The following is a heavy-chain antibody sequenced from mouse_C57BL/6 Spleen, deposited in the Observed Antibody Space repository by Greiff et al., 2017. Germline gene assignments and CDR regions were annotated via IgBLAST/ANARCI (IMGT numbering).Heavy chain of an antibody. V-gene: IGHV5-17*01. Sequence: EVHLVEPGGGLVKPGGSLKLSCAASGFTFSDYGMHWVRQAPEKGLEWVAYISSGSSTIYYADTVKGRFTISRDNAKNTLFLQMTSLRSEDTAMYYCARRTGYYDFDYWGQGTTLTVSS. CDR2: ISSGSSTI. D-gene: IGHD2-3*01. J-gene: IGHJ2*01. CDR3: ARRTGYYDFDY. CDR1: GFTFSDYG.